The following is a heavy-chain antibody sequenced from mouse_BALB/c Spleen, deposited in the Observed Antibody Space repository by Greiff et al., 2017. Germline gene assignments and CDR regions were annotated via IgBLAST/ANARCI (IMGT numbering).Heavy chain of an antibody. V-gene: IGHV2-4-1*01. J-gene: IGHJ4*01. D-gene: IGHD1-1*01. CDR3: ARGDTTVVAKGYAMDY. Sequence: VKLQESGPGLVQPSQSLSITCTVSGFSLTSYGVHWVRQSPGKGLEWLGVIWSGGSTDYNAAFISRLSISKDNSKSQVFFKMNSLQADDTAIYYCARGDTTVVAKGYAMDYWGQGTSVTVSS. CDR1: GFSLTSYG. CDR2: IWSGGST.